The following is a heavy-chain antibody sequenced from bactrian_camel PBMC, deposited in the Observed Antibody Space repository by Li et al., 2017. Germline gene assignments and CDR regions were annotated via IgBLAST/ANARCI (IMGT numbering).Heavy chain of an antibody. CDR1: GYTFSTDC. V-gene: IGHV3S40*01. D-gene: IGHD3*01. Sequence: VQLVESGGGSVQTGNSLRLSCAASGYTFSTDCVGWFRQAPGKEREGVASIYTGGSSTYYANSVKGRFTISQDNAKNTVYLQMNSLKPEDTAVYYCAAAYSVVLDFGYWGQGTQVTVS. CDR3: AAAYSVVLDFGY. CDR2: IYTGGSST. J-gene: IGHJ6*01.